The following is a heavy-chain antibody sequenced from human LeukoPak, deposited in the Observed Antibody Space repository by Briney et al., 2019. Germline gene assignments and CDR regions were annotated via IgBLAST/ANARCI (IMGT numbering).Heavy chain of an antibody. J-gene: IGHJ4*02. D-gene: IGHD3-22*01. Sequence: PGGSLRLSCAASGFTFRSYAMSWVRQAPGKGLEWVSAISGSGGSTYYADSVKGRFTISRDNSKNTLYLQMNSLRAEDTAVYYCANQPRYYDSSGQLDFWGQGTLVTVTS. CDR1: GFTFRSYA. V-gene: IGHV3-23*01. CDR2: ISGSGGST. CDR3: ANQPRYYDSSGQLDF.